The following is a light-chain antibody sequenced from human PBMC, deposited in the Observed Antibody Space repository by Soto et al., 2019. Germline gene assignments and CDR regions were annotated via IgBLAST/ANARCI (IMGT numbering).Light chain of an antibody. CDR3: CSYAGNTLVV. CDR2: DVS. Sequence: QSVQTQPRSVSGSPGQSVTISCTGTSSDVGGYNYVSWYQQNPGKAPKLMIYDVSKRPSGVSDRFSGSKSANTASLIISGLQAEDEADYYCCSYAGNTLVVFGGGTKLTVL. J-gene: IGLJ2*01. CDR1: SSDVGGYNY. V-gene: IGLV2-11*01.